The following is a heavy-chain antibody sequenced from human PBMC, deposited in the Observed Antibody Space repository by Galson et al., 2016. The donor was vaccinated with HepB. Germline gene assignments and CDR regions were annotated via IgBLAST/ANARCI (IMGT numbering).Heavy chain of an antibody. J-gene: IGHJ6*02. Sequence: SLRLSCAASGFTFSNYAMHWVRQAPGKGLEWVAVISYDRSNKNYADSVKGRFTISRDNSKNTLYLQMNSLRAEDTAVYYCARVGDDNNTRIQLWSNYYYYGMDVWGQGTTVTVSS. CDR1: GFTFSNYA. CDR3: ARVGDDNNTRIQLWSNYYYYGMDV. CDR2: ISYDRSNK. V-gene: IGHV3-30-3*01. D-gene: IGHD5-18*01.